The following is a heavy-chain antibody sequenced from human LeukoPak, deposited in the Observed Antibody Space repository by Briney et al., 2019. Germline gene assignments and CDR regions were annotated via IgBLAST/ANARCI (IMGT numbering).Heavy chain of an antibody. Sequence: GGSLRLSCAASGFTFSSYSMNWVRQAPGKGLEWVSSISSSSSYIYYADSMKGRFTISRDNSKNTLYLQMNSLRAEDTAVYFCARDVGKIGVAGGYWGQGTLVTVSS. CDR2: ISSSSSYI. V-gene: IGHV3-21*01. D-gene: IGHD6-19*01. J-gene: IGHJ4*02. CDR3: ARDVGKIGVAGGY. CDR1: GFTFSSYS.